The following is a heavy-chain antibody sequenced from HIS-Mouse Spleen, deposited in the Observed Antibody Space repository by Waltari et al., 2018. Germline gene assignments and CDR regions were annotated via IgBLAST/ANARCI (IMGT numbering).Heavy chain of an antibody. J-gene: IGHJ4*02. CDR3: ARDHPQYSSSWYFDY. Sequence: QLQLQESGPGLVKPSETLSLTCTVSGGSISSSSYYWGWIRQPPGKGLEWIGSIYYSGRTYYNPSLKSRVTISVDTSKNQFSLKLSSVTAADTAVYYCARDHPQYSSSWYFDYWGQGTLVTVSS. V-gene: IGHV4-39*07. D-gene: IGHD6-13*01. CDR1: GGSISSSSYY. CDR2: IYYSGRT.